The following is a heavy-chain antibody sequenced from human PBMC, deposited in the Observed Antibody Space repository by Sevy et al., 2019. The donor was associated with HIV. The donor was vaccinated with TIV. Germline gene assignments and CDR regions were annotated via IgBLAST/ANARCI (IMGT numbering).Heavy chain of an antibody. CDR1: GFTFSSYA. CDR2: IGGSADYT. V-gene: IGHV3-23*01. D-gene: IGHD3-10*01. CDR3: VKEVSEHSYSDY. J-gene: IGHJ4*02. Sequence: GGSLRLSCVTSGFTFSSYAMSWVRQTPGKGLEWVSAIGGSADYTYYAESVKGRFTISRDTSKNTLDLQMNGLRAEETAVYYCVKEVSEHSYSDYWGQGTLVTVSS.